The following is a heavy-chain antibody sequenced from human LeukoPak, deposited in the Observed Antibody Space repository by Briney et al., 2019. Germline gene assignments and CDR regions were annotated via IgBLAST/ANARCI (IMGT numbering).Heavy chain of an antibody. CDR3: AKDAGLLPDV. J-gene: IGHJ4*02. Sequence: HPGGSLRLSCAASGFTFSSYAMSWVRQAPGKGLEWVSTISGGGGSTYYADSVKGRFTISRDNSKNTLCLQMNSLRDEDTAVHYCAKDAGLLPDVWGQGTLVTVSS. CDR2: ISGGGGST. CDR1: GFTFSSYA. D-gene: IGHD2-21*01. V-gene: IGHV3-23*01.